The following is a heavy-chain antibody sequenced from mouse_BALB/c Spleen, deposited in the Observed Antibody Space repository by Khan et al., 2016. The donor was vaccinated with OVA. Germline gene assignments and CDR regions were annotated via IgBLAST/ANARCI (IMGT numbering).Heavy chain of an antibody. CDR2: IRSGSSP. CDR1: GFTFSNYA. V-gene: IGHV5-6-5*01. Sequence: EVELVESGGGLVKPGGSLKLSCAASGFTFSNYAMSWVRQTPEKRLEWVASIRSGSSPYYPDSVKGRFTISRDNARNILDLQMSGLRSEDAAMYYCARDYWFAYWGQGTLVTVSA. CDR3: ARDYWFAY. J-gene: IGHJ3*01.